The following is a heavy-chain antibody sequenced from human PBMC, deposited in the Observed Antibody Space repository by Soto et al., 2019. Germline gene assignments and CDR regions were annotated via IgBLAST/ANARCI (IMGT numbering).Heavy chain of an antibody. CDR1: GGSISSGGYS. CDR2: MYHSGGT. Sequence: QLQLQESGSGLVKPSQTLSLTCAVSGGSISSGGYSWSWIRQPPGKGLEWIGYMYHSGGTYYHPSLNDRGTITLQKSQNHYSLQLCSVTAADTVVYHCARATDYWGQGILVTVSS. CDR3: ARATDY. V-gene: IGHV4-30-2*01. J-gene: IGHJ4*02.